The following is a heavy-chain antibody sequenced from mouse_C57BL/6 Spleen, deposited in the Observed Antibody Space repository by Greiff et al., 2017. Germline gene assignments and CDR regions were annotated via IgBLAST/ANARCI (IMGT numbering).Heavy chain of an antibody. CDR2: IHPNSGST. CDR3: ARDSSGYYFDY. D-gene: IGHD3-2*02. CDR1: GYTFTSYW. V-gene: IGHV1-64*01. J-gene: IGHJ2*01. Sequence: QVQLQQPGAELVKPGASVKLSCKASGYTFTSYWMHWVKQRPGQGLEWIGMIHPNSGSTNYNEKFKSKATLTVDKSSLTAYMQLSSLTSEDSAVYYCARDSSGYYFDYWGQGTTLTVSS.